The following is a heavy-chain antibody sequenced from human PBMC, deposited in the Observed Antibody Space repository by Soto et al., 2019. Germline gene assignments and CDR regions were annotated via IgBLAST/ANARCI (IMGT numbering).Heavy chain of an antibody. D-gene: IGHD3-10*01. J-gene: IGHJ6*02. V-gene: IGHV3-66*01. CDR1: GFTVSSNY. CDR3: TTNYYGSGSYYFYYGMDV. CDR2: IYSGGST. Sequence: GGSLRLSCAASGFTVSSNYMSWVRQAPGKGLEWVSVIYSGGSTYYADSVKGRFTISRDDSKNTLYLQMNSLKTEDTAVYYCTTNYYGSGSYYFYYGMDVWGQGTTVTVSS.